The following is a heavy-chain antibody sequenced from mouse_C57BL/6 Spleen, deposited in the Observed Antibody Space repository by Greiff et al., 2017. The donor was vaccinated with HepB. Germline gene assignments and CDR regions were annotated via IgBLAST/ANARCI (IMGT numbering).Heavy chain of an antibody. CDR2: ISYDGSN. CDR1: GYSITSGYY. D-gene: IGHD2-4*01. J-gene: IGHJ2*01. V-gene: IGHV3-6*01. CDR3: ARGGDYDYFDY. Sequence: VQLKESGPGLVKPSQSPSLTCSVTGYSITSGYYWNWIRQFPGNKLEWMGYISYDGSNNYNPSLKNRISITRDTSKNQFFLKLNSVTTEDTATYYCARGGDYDYFDYWGQGTTLTVSS.